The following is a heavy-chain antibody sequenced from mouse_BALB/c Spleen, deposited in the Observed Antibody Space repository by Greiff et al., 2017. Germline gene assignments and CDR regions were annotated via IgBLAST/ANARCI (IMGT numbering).Heavy chain of an antibody. CDR2: ISSGSSTI. CDR1: GFTFSSFG. Sequence: EVQGVESGGGLVQPGGSRKLSCAASGFTFSSFGMHWVRQAPEKGLEWVAYISSGSSTIYYADTVKGRFTISRDNPKNTLFLQMTSLRSEDTAMYYCARVYRYDFDYWGQGTTLTVSS. CDR3: ARVYRYDFDY. D-gene: IGHD2-14*01. J-gene: IGHJ2*01. V-gene: IGHV5-17*02.